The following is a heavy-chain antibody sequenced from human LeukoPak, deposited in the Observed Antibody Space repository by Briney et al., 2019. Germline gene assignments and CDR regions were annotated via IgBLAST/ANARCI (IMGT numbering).Heavy chain of an antibody. CDR1: GFPFSSYG. J-gene: IGHJ1*01. CDR2: VTGGGDTT. V-gene: IGHV3-23*01. Sequence: PGGSLRLSCAASGFPFSSYGMSWVRQAPGKGLEWVSAVTGGGDTTYYADSVKGRFTISRDNSKNTLYLQMNSLRAEDTAVYYCAISSSSAEYLQHWGQGTLVTVSS. CDR3: AISSSSAEYLQH. D-gene: IGHD6-6*01.